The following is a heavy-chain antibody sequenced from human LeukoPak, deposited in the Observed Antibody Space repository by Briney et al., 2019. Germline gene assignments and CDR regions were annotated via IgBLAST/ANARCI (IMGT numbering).Heavy chain of an antibody. D-gene: IGHD3-22*01. Sequence: GGSLRLSCAASGFTFSSYAMSWVRQAPGKGLEWVSAIGGSGGSTYYADSVKGRFTISRDNSKNTLYLQMNSLRAEDTAVYYCAKAPVSSSGYYRTDHYFDYWGQGTLVTVSS. J-gene: IGHJ4*02. CDR1: GFTFSSYA. V-gene: IGHV3-23*01. CDR2: IGGSGGST. CDR3: AKAPVSSSGYYRTDHYFDY.